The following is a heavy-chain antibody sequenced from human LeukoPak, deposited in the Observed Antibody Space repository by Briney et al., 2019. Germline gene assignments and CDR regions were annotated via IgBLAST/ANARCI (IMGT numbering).Heavy chain of an antibody. D-gene: IGHD3-22*01. V-gene: IGHV3-11*01. CDR1: GFTFSDYY. J-gene: IGHJ3*02. Sequence: GGSLRLSCAASGFTFSDYYMSWIRQAPGKGLEWVSYISSSGSTIYYADSVKGRFTISRDNAKNSLYLQMNSLRAEDTAVYYCAREPANYYYDSSGYLDAFDIWGQGTMVTVSS. CDR2: ISSSGSTI. CDR3: AREPANYYYDSSGYLDAFDI.